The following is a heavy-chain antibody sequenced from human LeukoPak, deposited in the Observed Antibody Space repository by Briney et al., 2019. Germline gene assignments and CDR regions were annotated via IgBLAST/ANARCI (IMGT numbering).Heavy chain of an antibody. CDR3: ASREGLSAFDI. CDR1: GGSISSSNW. CDR2: IYHSGST. V-gene: IGHV4-4*02. D-gene: IGHD3-3*01. J-gene: IGHJ3*02. Sequence: SETLSLTCAVSGGSISSSNWWSRVRQPPGKGLEWIGEIYHSGSTNYNPSLKSRVTISVDKSKNQFSLKLSSVTAADTAVYYCASREGLSAFDIWGQGTMVTVSS.